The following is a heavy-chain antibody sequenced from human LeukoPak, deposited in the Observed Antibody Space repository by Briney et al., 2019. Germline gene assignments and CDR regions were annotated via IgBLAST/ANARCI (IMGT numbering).Heavy chain of an antibody. CDR2: INHSGSI. CDR1: GGSFSDYY. V-gene: IGHV4-34*01. Sequence: SETLSLTCAVYGGSFSDYYWSWIRQPPGKGLEWIGEINHSGSINYNPSLKSRVTISADTSKSQFSLKLSSVTAADTAIYYCARGSRAARPSDYWGQGTLVTVSS. CDR3: ARGSRAARPSDY. J-gene: IGHJ4*02.